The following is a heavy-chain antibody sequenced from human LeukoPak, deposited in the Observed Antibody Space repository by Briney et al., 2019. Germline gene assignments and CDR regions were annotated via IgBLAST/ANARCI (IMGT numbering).Heavy chain of an antibody. J-gene: IGHJ4*02. D-gene: IGHD2-2*01. CDR1: GYTFTSYD. CDR3: ARVVPAATKNFDY. Sequence: GASVKVSCKASGYTFTSYDINWVRQATGQGLEWMGWMNPNSGNTNYAQKLQGRVTMTTDTSTSTAYMELRSLRSDDTAVYYCARVVPAATKNFDYWGQGTLVTVSS. V-gene: IGHV1-18*01. CDR2: MNPNSGNT.